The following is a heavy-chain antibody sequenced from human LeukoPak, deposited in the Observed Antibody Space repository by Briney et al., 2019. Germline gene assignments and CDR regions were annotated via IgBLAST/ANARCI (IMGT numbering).Heavy chain of an antibody. CDR3: ARGGARITIVGVVINDFDY. J-gene: IGHJ4*02. Sequence: SETLSLTCTVSGGSISSGDYYWSWIRQPPGKGLEWIGYIYHSGNTYYNPSLKSRLTISVDTPRNQFSLKLRSVTAADTAVYYCARGGARITIVGVVINDFDYWGQGTLVTVSS. D-gene: IGHD3-3*01. V-gene: IGHV4-30-4*08. CDR2: IYHSGNT. CDR1: GGSISSGDYY.